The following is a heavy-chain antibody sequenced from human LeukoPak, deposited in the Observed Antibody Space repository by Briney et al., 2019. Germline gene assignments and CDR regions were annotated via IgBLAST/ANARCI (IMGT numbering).Heavy chain of an antibody. CDR2: MKEDGSEK. V-gene: IGHV3-7*03. CDR3: ARGGYSRHDY. Sequence: PGGSLRLSCVASGFSFSSYWMSWVRQAPGKGLEWVANMKEDGSEKHYVDSVEGRFTISRDNAKNSLYLQMNGLRAEDTAVYYCARGGYSRHDYWGQGILVTVSS. D-gene: IGHD5-12*01. CDR1: GFSFSSYW. J-gene: IGHJ4*02.